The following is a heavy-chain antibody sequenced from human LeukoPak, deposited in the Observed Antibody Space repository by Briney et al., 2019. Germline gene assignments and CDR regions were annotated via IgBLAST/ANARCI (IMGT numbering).Heavy chain of an antibody. V-gene: IGHV3-23*01. CDR2: ISGTGATT. J-gene: IGHJ3*02. Sequence: GGSLRLSCAASGFTFSSYALSWVRQAPGKGLGWVSTISGTGATTYYGDSVKGRFTISRDNSKNTLYLQMNSLRAEDTAVYYCAKGRIAAGRGAFDIWGQGTMVTVSS. CDR1: GFTFSSYA. D-gene: IGHD6-13*01. CDR3: AKGRIAAGRGAFDI.